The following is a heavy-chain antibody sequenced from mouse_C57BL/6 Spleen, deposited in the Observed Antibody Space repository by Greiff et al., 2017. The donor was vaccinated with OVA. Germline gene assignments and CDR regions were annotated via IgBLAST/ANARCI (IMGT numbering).Heavy chain of an antibody. CDR2: IWRGGST. V-gene: IGHV2-5*01. CDR1: GFSLTSYG. D-gene: IGHD2-4*01. J-gene: IGHJ4*01. Sequence: VQLQQSGPGLVQPSQSLSITCTVSGFSLTSYGVHWVRQSPGKGLEWLGVIWRGGSTDYNAAFMSRLSITKDNSKSQVFFKMNSLQADDTAIYYCAKWGLITTGDYYAMDYWGQGTSVTVSS. CDR3: AKWGLITTGDYYAMDY.